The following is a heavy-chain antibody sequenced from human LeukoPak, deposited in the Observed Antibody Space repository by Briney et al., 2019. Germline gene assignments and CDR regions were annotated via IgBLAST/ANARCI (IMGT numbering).Heavy chain of an antibody. D-gene: IGHD6-13*01. CDR2: FYYSGST. Sequence: SETLSLTCTVSGGSIRGYSWSWIRQPPGKGLEWIGYFYYSGSTNYNPSLKGRVTISVDTSKNQFSLKLSSVTAADTAVYYCARLEGIAPVGTIWFDPWGREPWSPSPQ. V-gene: IGHV4-59*08. J-gene: IGHJ5*02. CDR3: ARLEGIAPVGTIWFDP. CDR1: GGSIRGYS.